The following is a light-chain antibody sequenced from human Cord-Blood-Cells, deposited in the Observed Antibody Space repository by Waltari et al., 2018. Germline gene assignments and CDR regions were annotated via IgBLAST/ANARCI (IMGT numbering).Light chain of an antibody. CDR1: SSDVGGYNY. J-gene: IGLJ1*01. CDR3: SSYTSSSTPLYV. V-gene: IGLV2-14*01. CDR2: DVS. Sequence: QSALTQPASVSGYPGQSFSISCTGTSSDVGGYNYSSWYQQHPAKAPKLMIYDVSKRPSGVSNRFSGSKSGNTASLTISGLQAEDEADYYCSSYTSSSTPLYVFGTGTKVTVL.